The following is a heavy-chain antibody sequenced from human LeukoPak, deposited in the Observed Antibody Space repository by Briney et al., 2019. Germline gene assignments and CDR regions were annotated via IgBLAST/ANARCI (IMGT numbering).Heavy chain of an antibody. D-gene: IGHD3-10*01. CDR1: GGSFSGYY. CDR3: ALTLGHDAFDI. Sequence: SETLSLTCAVYGGSFSGYYWSWIRQPPGKGLEWIGEINHSGSANYNPSLKSRVTISVDTSKNQCSLKLSSVTAADTAVYYCALTLGHDAFDIWGQGTMVTVSS. J-gene: IGHJ3*02. CDR2: INHSGSA. V-gene: IGHV4-34*01.